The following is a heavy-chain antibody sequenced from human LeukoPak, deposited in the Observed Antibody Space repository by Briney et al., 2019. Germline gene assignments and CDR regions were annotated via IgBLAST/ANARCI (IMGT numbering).Heavy chain of an antibody. J-gene: IGHJ4*02. CDR1: GYTFTGYY. D-gene: IGHD2-2*01. CDR3: AREYCTSTSCQFYYFDY. CDR2: INPNSGGT. V-gene: IGHV1-2*06. Sequence: SVKVSCKASGYTFTGYYMHWVRQAPGQGLEWMGRINPNSGGTNYAQKFQGRVTMTRDTSISTAYMELSSLRSDDTAMYYCAREYCTSTSCQFYYFDYWGEGTLVTVSS.